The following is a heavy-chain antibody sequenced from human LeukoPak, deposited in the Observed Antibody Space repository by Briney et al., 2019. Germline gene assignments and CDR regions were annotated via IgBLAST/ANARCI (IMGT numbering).Heavy chain of an antibody. CDR2: INPNIGGT. V-gene: IGHV1-2*02. D-gene: IGHD3-10*01. CDR3: ASAYGSRSYYSGNYYDGRGL. CDR1: LDTSTGFV. Sequence: ASAKVSSTPSLDTSTGFVVNTGPQAPGQGLEWMGWINPNIGGTNYAQKFQGRVTMTRDTSISTAYMELDRVSPYATAVYYCASAYGSRSYYSGNYYDGRGLGGRGTTVTVSS. J-gene: IGHJ6*01.